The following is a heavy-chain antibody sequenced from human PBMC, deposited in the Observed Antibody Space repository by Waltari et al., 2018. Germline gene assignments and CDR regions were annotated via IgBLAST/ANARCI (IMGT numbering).Heavy chain of an antibody. D-gene: IGHD2-21*01. J-gene: IGHJ6*02. V-gene: IGHV1-46*01. Sequence: QVQLVQSGAVVKKPGASVKISCKTSEYTFTSSYIHWVRQAPGQGLEWMGIINPSGGSTIYAQKFQGRVTMTRETSTSTVYMELSSLRSDDTAVYYCALDTGALWMDVWGQGTTVTVSS. CDR2: INPSGGST. CDR1: EYTFTSSY. CDR3: ALDTGALWMDV.